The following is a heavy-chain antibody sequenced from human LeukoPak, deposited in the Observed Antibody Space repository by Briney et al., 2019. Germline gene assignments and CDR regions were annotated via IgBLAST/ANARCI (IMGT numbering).Heavy chain of an antibody. CDR1: GGTFSSYA. J-gene: IGHJ3*02. D-gene: IGHD3-22*01. Sequence: ASVKVSCKASGGTFSSYAISWVRQAPGQGLEWMGGIIPIFGTANYAQKFQGRVTITADESTSTAYMELSSLRSEDTAVYYCAREPLPTYYYDSSGSPDAFDIWGQGTMVTVSS. CDR3: AREPLPTYYYDSSGSPDAFDI. CDR2: IIPIFGTA. V-gene: IGHV1-69*13.